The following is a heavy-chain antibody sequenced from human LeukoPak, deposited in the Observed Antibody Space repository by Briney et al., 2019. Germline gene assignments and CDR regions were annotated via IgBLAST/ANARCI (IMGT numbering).Heavy chain of an antibody. CDR1: GGSINSYY. CDR2: IYYSGST. V-gene: IGHV4-59*01. D-gene: IGHD5-18*01. CDR3: ASLNTYGYNYFDY. J-gene: IGHJ4*02. Sequence: PSETLSLTCTVSGGSINSYYWNWIRQPPGKGLEWIGYIYYSGSTNYNPSLKSRVTLSVDTSKNQFSLELTSVTAADTAVYYCASLNTYGYNYFDYWGQGTLVTVSS.